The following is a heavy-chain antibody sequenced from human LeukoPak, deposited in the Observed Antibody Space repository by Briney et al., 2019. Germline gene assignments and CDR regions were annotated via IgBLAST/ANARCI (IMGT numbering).Heavy chain of an antibody. V-gene: IGHV4-4*07. D-gene: IGHD3-22*01. CDR2: IYTSGST. CDR1: GRSIRSYY. CDR3: AREGDYYDSSTAPPFDY. Sequence: SETLSLTCTVSGRSIRSYYWSWIRQPAGKGLEWIGRIYTSGSTNYNPSLKSRVTMSVDTSKNQFSLKLSSVTAADTAVYYCAREGDYYDSSTAPPFDYWGQGTLVTVSS. J-gene: IGHJ4*02.